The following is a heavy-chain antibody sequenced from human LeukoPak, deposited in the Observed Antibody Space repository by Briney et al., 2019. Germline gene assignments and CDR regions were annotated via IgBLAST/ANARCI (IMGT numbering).Heavy chain of an antibody. CDR2: IKQDGSEK. J-gene: IGHJ4*02. CDR1: GFTFSSYW. D-gene: IGHD3-10*01. V-gene: IGHV3-7*01. CDR3: ARCYASGSYGIDY. Sequence: GGSLRLSCAASGFTFSSYWMSWVRQAPGKGPEWVANIKQDGSEKYYVDSVKGRFTVSRDNAKNSLSLQMNSLGAEDTAVYYCARCYASGSYGIDYWGQGTLVTVSS.